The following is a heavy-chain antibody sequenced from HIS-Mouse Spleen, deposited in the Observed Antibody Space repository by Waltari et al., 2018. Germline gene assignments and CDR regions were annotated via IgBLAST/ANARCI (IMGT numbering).Heavy chain of an antibody. Sequence: QLQLQESGPGLVKPSETLSLTCTVSGGSFSGYYWSWIRQPPGKGLEWIGEINHSGSTNYNPSLKSRVTISVDTSKNQFSLKLSSVTAADTAVYYCASVAAAGTESDYWGQGTLVTASS. D-gene: IGHD6-13*01. CDR1: GGSFSGYY. CDR3: ASVAAAGTESDY. V-gene: IGHV4-34*01. CDR2: INHSGST. J-gene: IGHJ4*02.